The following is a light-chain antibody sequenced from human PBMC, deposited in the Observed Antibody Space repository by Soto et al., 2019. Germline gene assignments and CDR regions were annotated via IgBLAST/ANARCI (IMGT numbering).Light chain of an antibody. CDR1: SSDVGGYGY. J-gene: IGLJ2*01. Sequence: QSALTQPPSASGSPGQSVTISCTGTSSDVGGYGYVSWYQQHPGKAPKLMIFEVTKRASGVPNRFSGSKSGNTASLTVSGLQAEDEADYYCSSYAGINTDVVFGGGTKLTVI. CDR3: SSYAGINTDVV. CDR2: EVT. V-gene: IGLV2-8*01.